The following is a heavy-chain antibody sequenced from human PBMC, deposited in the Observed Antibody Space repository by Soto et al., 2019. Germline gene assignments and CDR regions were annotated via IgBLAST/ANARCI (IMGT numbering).Heavy chain of an antibody. V-gene: IGHV3-33*06. CDR3: AKAGYCSSTSCYDNYYGMDY. CDR1: GFTFSSYG. D-gene: IGHD2-2*01. CDR2: IWYDASNK. J-gene: IGHJ6*02. Sequence: QVQLVESVGGVVQPGMSLRLSCAASGFTFSSYGMHWHRQAPGTGLECVAGIWYDASNKYYADSVKGRGTISSDNSNNTRYLQMNSRRADDKAVYYCAKAGYCSSTSCYDNYYGMDYWGQVTTVTFS.